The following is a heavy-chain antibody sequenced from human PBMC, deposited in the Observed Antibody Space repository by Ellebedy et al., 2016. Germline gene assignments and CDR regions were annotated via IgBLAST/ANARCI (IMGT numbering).Heavy chain of an antibody. V-gene: IGHV1-24*01. Sequence: ASVKVSXXVSGYTLTELSMHWVRQAPGKGLEWMGGFDPEDGETIYAQKFQGRVTMTEDTSTDTAYMELSSLRSEDTAVYYCATGLTYSSGWYYYWGQGTLVTVSS. D-gene: IGHD6-19*01. J-gene: IGHJ4*02. CDR2: FDPEDGET. CDR1: GYTLTELS. CDR3: ATGLTYSSGWYYY.